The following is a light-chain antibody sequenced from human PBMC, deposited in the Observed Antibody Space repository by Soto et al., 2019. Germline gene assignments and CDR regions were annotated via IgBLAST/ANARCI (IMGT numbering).Light chain of an antibody. V-gene: IGKV1-33*01. Sequence: DIQMTQSPSSLSASVGDRVTITCQASRDIGKYLNWFQEKPWKAPKLLIYDASNLQTGVPSRFSGSGSGTDFTFTISSLQPEDFATYYCQRYDSLPPTFGQGTRLEIK. J-gene: IGKJ5*01. CDR1: RDIGKY. CDR3: QRYDSLPPT. CDR2: DAS.